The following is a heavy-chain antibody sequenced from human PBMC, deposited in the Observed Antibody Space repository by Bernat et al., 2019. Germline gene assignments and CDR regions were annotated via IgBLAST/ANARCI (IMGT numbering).Heavy chain of an antibody. Sequence: QVQLVESGGGVVQPGRSPRLSCAASGFTFSSYGMHWVRQAPGKGLEWVAVISYDGSNKYYADSVKGRFTISRDNSKNTLYLQMNSLRAEDTAVYYCAKDVSSSWTPEDYWGQGTLVTVSS. CDR2: ISYDGSNK. D-gene: IGHD6-13*01. V-gene: IGHV3-30*18. J-gene: IGHJ4*02. CDR3: AKDVSSSWTPEDY. CDR1: GFTFSSYG.